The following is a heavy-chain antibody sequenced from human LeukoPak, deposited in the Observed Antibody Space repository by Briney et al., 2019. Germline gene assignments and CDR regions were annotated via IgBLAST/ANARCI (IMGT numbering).Heavy chain of an antibody. CDR3: AREGSDWNYYYYMDV. J-gene: IGHJ6*03. CDR2: IRSDGSNK. CDR1: GFTFSSHG. D-gene: IGHD6-19*01. V-gene: IGHV3-30*02. Sequence: GGSLRLSCAASGFTFSSHGMNWVRQAPGKGLEWVAFIRSDGSNKYYADSVKGRFTISRDNAKNSLYLQMNSLRAEDTAVYYCAREGSDWNYYYYMDVWGKGTTVTISS.